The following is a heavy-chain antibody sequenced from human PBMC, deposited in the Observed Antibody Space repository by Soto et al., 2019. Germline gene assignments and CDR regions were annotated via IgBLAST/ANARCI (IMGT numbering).Heavy chain of an antibody. D-gene: IGHD4-17*01. Sequence: QVQLVQSGAEVKKPGSSVKVSCKASGGTFSSYTISWVRQAPGQGLEWMGRIIPILGIANYAQKFQGRVTITADKSTSTAYMELSSLRSEDTAVYYCARDRTYGGNSDNWFDPWGQGTLVTVSS. CDR2: IIPILGIA. J-gene: IGHJ5*02. V-gene: IGHV1-69*08. CDR3: ARDRTYGGNSDNWFDP. CDR1: GGTFSSYT.